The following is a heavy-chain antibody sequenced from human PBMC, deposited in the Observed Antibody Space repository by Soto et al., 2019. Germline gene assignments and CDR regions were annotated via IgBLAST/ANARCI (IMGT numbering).Heavy chain of an antibody. Sequence: SETLSLTCTVSGGSISSYYWSWIRQPPGKGLEWIGYIYYSGSTNYNPSLKSRVTISVDTSKNQFSLKLSSVTAADTAVYYCARLDDGSSWDFDYWGQGTLVTVSS. CDR1: GGSISSYY. J-gene: IGHJ4*02. D-gene: IGHD6-13*01. CDR3: ARLDDGSSWDFDY. CDR2: IYYSGST. V-gene: IGHV4-59*08.